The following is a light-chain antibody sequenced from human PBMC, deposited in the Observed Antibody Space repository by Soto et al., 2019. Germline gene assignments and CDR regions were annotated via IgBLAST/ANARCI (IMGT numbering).Light chain of an antibody. CDR1: QGVSNY. CDR2: DAS. J-gene: IGKJ4*01. V-gene: IGKV3-11*01. CDR3: QQRYHWPPLT. Sequence: EIVLTQSPATLSLSPGERATLSCRASQGVSNYLAWYQQKPGQAPRLLFYDASNRATGIPARFSGSGSGTDFTLTVSSLGPEDFAVYYCQQRYHWPPLTFGGGTKVDIK.